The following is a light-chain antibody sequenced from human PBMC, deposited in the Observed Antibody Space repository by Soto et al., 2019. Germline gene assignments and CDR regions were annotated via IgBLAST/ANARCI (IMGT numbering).Light chain of an antibody. Sequence: IQMTQSPSTLSASVGDRVTINFRASQSLSNWLAWYQQKPGKAPKLLIFDVSSLESGVPSRFSGSGSGTEFTLTISSLQPDDFATYYCQQYSTYATFGQGTKVDIK. CDR1: QSLSNW. CDR3: QQYSTYAT. V-gene: IGKV1-5*01. J-gene: IGKJ1*01. CDR2: DVS.